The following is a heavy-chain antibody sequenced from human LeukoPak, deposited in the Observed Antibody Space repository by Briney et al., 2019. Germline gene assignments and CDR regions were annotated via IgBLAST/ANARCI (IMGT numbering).Heavy chain of an antibody. Sequence: SETLSLTCAVSGGSISSFYWTWIRQPAGKGLEWIGRIYTSVTTNYNPSLKSRVTISVDTSKNQFSLKLSSVTAADTAVYYCAREVVAAAGTVDYWGQGTLVTVSS. J-gene: IGHJ4*02. CDR3: AREVVAAAGTVDY. V-gene: IGHV4-4*07. CDR2: IYTSVTT. D-gene: IGHD6-13*01. CDR1: GGSISSFY.